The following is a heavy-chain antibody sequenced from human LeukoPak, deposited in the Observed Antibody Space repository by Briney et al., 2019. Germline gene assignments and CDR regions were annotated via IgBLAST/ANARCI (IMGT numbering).Heavy chain of an antibody. J-gene: IGHJ4*02. Sequence: ASVKVSCKASGYTFTSYDINWVRQATGQGLEWMGWMNPNSGNTGYAQKFQGRVTMTRNTSISTAYMELSSLRSEDTAVYYCARDPRSYFYDSEDYWGQGTLVTVSS. D-gene: IGHD3-9*01. CDR1: GYTFTSYD. CDR3: ARDPRSYFYDSEDY. CDR2: MNPNSGNT. V-gene: IGHV1-8*01.